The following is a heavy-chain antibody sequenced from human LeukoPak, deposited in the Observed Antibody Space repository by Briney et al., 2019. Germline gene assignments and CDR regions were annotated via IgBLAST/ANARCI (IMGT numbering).Heavy chain of an antibody. D-gene: IGHD2-8*01. CDR1: GYSLSELS. V-gene: IGHV1-24*01. CDR2: FDPENGEA. CDR3: AAGGVYDLLDD. Sequence: ASVKVSCKVSGYSLSELSMHWVRQAPGKGLEWMGGFDPENGEAVYAQKFQGRVTMTEDTSTDTSYMELNSLKSEDTAVYYCAAGGVYDLLDDWGQGTLVTVSS. J-gene: IGHJ4*02.